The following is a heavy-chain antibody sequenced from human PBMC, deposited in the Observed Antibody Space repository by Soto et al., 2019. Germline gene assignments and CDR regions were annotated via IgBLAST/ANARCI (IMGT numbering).Heavy chain of an antibody. J-gene: IGHJ5*02. CDR2: IIPIFGTA. CDR1: GGTFSSYA. Sequence: ASVKVSCKASGGTFSSYAISWVRQAPGQGLEWMGGIIPIFGTANYAQKFQGRVTITADESESTAYMELSSLSSEDTALYYCATSLRGPSTSCYSSLCGWFDPWGQGTLVTVSS. D-gene: IGHD2-2*01. V-gene: IGHV1-69*13. CDR3: ATSLRGPSTSCYSSLCGWFDP.